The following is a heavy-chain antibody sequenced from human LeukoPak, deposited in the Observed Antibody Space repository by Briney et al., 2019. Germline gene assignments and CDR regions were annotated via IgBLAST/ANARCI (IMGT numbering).Heavy chain of an antibody. D-gene: IGHD2-2*02. CDR2: IIPIFGTA. CDR3: AREKVVVVPAAISPAFYYYYGMDV. Sequence: SVKVSCKASGGTFISYAISWVRQAPGQGLEWMGGIIPIFGTANYAQKFQGRVTITADESTSTAYMELSSLRSEDTAVYYCAREKVVVVPAAISPAFYYYYGMDVWGQGTTVTVSS. CDR1: GGTFISYA. J-gene: IGHJ6*02. V-gene: IGHV1-69*13.